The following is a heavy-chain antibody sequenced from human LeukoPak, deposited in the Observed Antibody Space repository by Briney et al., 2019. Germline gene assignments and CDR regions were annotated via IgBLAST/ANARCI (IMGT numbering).Heavy chain of an antibody. V-gene: IGHV1-69*05. J-gene: IGHJ4*02. Sequence: ASVKVSCKASGGTFSSYAISWVRQAPGQGLEWMGGIIPIFGTANYAQKFQGRVTMTTDTSTSTAYMELRSLRSDDTAVYYCARDFGIGSGPAGFDYWGQGTLVTVSS. CDR2: IIPIFGTA. CDR3: ARDFGIGSGPAGFDY. CDR1: GGTFSSYA. D-gene: IGHD2-15*01.